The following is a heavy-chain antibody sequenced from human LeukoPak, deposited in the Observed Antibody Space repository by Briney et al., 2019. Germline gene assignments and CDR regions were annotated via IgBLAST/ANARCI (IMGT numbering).Heavy chain of an antibody. CDR3: XXXXXXXXXXXXXXXXPSSVIDYGMDV. V-gene: IGHV1-2*02. D-gene: IGHD2-2*01. CDR1: GYTFTGYY. CDR2: INPNSGGT. Sequence: ASVKVSCKASGYTFTGYYMHWVRQAPGQGLEWMGWINPNSGGTNYAQKFQGRVTMTRDTSISTAYMELSRLRSDDTAVYYCXXXXXXXXXXXXXXXXPSSVIDYGMDVWGQGTTVTVSS. J-gene: IGHJ6*02.